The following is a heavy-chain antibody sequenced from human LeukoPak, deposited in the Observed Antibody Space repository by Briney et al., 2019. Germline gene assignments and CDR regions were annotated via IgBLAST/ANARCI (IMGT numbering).Heavy chain of an antibody. V-gene: IGHV4-34*01. D-gene: IGHD3-22*01. CDR3: ARIPKSFYYDSSGYMYYFDY. CDR1: GGSVSGYY. CDR2: INRSGST. Sequence: MASETLSLTCAVYGGSVSGYYWSWIRQSPGKGLEWIGEINRSGSTNYNPSLKSRVTISVDTSKNQFSLKLSSVTAADTAVYYCARIPKSFYYDSSGYMYYFDYWGQGTLVTVSS. J-gene: IGHJ4*02.